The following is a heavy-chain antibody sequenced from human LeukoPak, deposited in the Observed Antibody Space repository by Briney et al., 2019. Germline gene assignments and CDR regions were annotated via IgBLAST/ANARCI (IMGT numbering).Heavy chain of an antibody. CDR1: GFTLSSYW. CDR2: IKQDGSEK. CDR3: AKDAHLLDYDILTGYPDY. D-gene: IGHD3-9*01. V-gene: IGHV3-7*01. J-gene: IGHJ4*02. Sequence: GGSLRLSCAASGFTLSSYWMSWVRQAPGKGLEWVANIKQDGSEKYYVDSVKGRFTISRDNAKNSLYLHMNSLRAEDTAVYYCAKDAHLLDYDILTGYPDYWGQGTLVTVSS.